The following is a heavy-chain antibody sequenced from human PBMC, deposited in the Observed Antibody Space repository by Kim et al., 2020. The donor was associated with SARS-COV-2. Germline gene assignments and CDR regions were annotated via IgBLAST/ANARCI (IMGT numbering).Heavy chain of an antibody. Sequence: NYNPPLKSGVTMSVDTSKNQFSLKLSSVTAADTAVYYCARQDTPSASFGYWGQGTLVTVSS. D-gene: IGHD2-15*01. V-gene: IGHV4-4*07. J-gene: IGHJ4*02. CDR3: ARQDTPSASFGY.